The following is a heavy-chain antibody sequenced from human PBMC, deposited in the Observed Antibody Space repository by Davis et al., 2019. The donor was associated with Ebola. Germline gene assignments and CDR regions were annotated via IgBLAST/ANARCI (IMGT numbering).Heavy chain of an antibody. CDR3: AREAGATTRIYDS. CDR1: SYTFTSYG. CDR2: ISAYNGNT. Sequence: ASVKVSCKASSYTFTSYGISWVRQAPGQGLEWMGWISAYNGNTKYAQKLQGRVTMTTDTSRSTAYMELRSLRSDDTAVDYCAREAGATTRIYDSWGQGTLVTVSS. J-gene: IGHJ5*01. V-gene: IGHV1-18*01. D-gene: IGHD1-26*01.